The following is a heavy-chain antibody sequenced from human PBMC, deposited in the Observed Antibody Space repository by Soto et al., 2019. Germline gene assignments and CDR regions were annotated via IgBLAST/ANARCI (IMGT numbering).Heavy chain of an antibody. Sequence: LTLTCTVSGFSLSNARMGVSWIRQPPGKALEWLAHIFSNDEKSYSTSLKSRLTISKETSNSQVVLTMTNMDPVDTATYYCARIREPIFGVVSYYFDYWGQGTLVTVSS. V-gene: IGHV2-26*01. CDR3: ARIREPIFGVVSYYFDY. J-gene: IGHJ4*02. CDR1: GFSLSNARMG. CDR2: IFSNDEK. D-gene: IGHD3-3*01.